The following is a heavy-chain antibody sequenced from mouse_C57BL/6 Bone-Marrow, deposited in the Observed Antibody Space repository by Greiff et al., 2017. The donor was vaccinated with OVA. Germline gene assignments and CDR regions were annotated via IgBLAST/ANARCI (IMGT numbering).Heavy chain of an antibody. CDR1: GFTFSDFY. D-gene: IGHD2-4*01. CDR2: SRNKANDYTT. V-gene: IGHV7-1*01. J-gene: IGHJ3*01. Sequence: EVKLMESGGGLVQSGRSLRLSCATSGFTFSDFYMEWVRQAPGKGLEWIAASRNKANDYTTEYSASVKGRFIVSRDTSQSILYLQMNALRAEDTAIYYCARDAPYDYDGPWFAYWGQGTLVTVSA. CDR3: ARDAPYDYDGPWFAY.